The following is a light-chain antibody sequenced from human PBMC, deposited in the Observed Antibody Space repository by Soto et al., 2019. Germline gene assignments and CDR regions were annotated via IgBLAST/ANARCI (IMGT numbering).Light chain of an antibody. Sequence: DIQMTQSPSTLSESVVDTVTVTCRSSQSIGRWLAWYQQKPGKAPKLLIYDASSLESGVPSRFSGSGSGTEFTLTISSLEPEDFAVYYCQQRKNWPPITFGQGTRLEIK. V-gene: IGKV1-5*01. J-gene: IGKJ5*01. CDR2: DAS. CDR1: QSIGRW. CDR3: QQRKNWPPIT.